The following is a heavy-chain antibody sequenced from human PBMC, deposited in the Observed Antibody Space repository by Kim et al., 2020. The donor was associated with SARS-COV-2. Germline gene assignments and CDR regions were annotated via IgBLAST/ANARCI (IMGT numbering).Heavy chain of an antibody. CDR1: GFTFSDFY. Sequence: GGSLRLSCAASGFTFSDFYMTWIRQAPGKGLEWVSDISSSGDTIYYADSVKGRFTISRDNAKNSLYLQMNSLRAEDTAIYYWARDARYYCSRTYCYLVDYWGQGTLVTVSS. D-gene: IGHD2-2*01. J-gene: IGHJ4*02. CDR2: ISSSGDTI. CDR3: ARDARYYCSRTYCYLVDY. V-gene: IGHV3-11*01.